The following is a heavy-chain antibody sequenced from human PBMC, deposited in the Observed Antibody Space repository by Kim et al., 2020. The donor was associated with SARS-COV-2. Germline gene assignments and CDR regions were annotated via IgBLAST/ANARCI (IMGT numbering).Heavy chain of an antibody. CDR2: INHSGST. CDR3: ARGLRYDILFTQYYYYGMDV. J-gene: IGHJ6*02. Sequence: SETLSLTCAVYGGSFSGYYWSWIRQPPGKGLEWIGEINHSGSTNYNPSLKSRVTISVDTSKNQFSLKLSSVTAADTAVYYCARGLRYDILFTQYYYYGMDVWGQGTTVTVSS. V-gene: IGHV4-34*01. CDR1: GGSFSGYY. D-gene: IGHD3-9*01.